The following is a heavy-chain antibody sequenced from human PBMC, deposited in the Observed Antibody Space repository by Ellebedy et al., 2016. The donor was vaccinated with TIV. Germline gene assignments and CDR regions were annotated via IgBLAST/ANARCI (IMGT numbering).Heavy chain of an antibody. J-gene: IGHJ4*02. Sequence: GESLKISCAASGFPFSPYAMSWVRQAPGKVLEWVSGIVGSGSQKYADSVTGRFTISRDNSKRTVYLQMNSLRGEEPAIYFCAKDRTAGDGYWVFDNWGQGTLVSVSS. CDR3: AKDRTAGDGYWVFDN. CDR2: IVGSGS. D-gene: IGHD5-18*01. V-gene: IGHV3-23*01. CDR1: GFPFSPYA.